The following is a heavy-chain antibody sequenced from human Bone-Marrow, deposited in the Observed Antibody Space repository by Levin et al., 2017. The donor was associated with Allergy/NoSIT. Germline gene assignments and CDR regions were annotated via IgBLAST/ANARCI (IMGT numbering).Heavy chain of an antibody. CDR1: GYMFPSYG. J-gene: IGHJ6*02. V-gene: IGHV1-18*01. Sequence: ASVKVSCKASGYMFPSYGITWVRQAPGQGPEWMGWISAYNGNRRYAQKLQGRVTMTTVTSTRTAYLELRHLRSDDTAVYYCARDAGLAATERDYYYYGMDVWGQGTTVIVSS. CDR3: ARDAGLAATERDYYYYGMDV. CDR2: ISAYNGNR. D-gene: IGHD6-13*01.